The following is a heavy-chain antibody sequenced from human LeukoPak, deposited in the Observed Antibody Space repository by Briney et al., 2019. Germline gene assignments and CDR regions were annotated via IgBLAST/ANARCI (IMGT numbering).Heavy chain of an antibody. J-gene: IGHJ4*02. CDR2: ISAYNGNT. D-gene: IGHD3-3*01. CDR3: ARDGVTVPFDY. Sequence: ASVTVSCTASGCTFTSYGLSWVRQAPGQGLEWMGWISAYNGNTNYAQKLQGRVTMTTDTSTSTAYMELRSLRSDDTAVYYCARDGVTVPFDYWGQGTLVTVSS. V-gene: IGHV1-18*01. CDR1: GCTFTSYG.